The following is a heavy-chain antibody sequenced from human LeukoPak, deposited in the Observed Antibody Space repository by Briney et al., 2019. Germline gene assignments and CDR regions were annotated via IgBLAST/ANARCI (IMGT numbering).Heavy chain of an antibody. J-gene: IGHJ4*02. V-gene: IGHV3-7*01. CDR2: IKQDGGEK. Sequence: GGSLRLSCAASGFTSSSFWMSWVRQAPGKGLEWVANIKQDGGEKYYVDSMKGRFTISRDNAKNSLYLQMNSLRAEDTAVYYCAKHDGPIVVVTVKLDYWGQGTLVTVSS. CDR1: GFTSSSFW. CDR3: AKHDGPIVVVTVKLDY. D-gene: IGHD2-21*02.